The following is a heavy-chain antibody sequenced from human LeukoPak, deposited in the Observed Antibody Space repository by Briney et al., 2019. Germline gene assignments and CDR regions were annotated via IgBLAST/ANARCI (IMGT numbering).Heavy chain of an antibody. CDR1: GYTFTGYY. CDR3: ARDGRVVPAANWLDP. Sequence: GASVTVSCTASGYTFTGYYMHWVRQAPGQGLEWMGWINHNSGGTNYAQKFQGRVTMTRDTSISTAYMELSRLRSDDTAVYYCARDGRVVPAANWLDPWGQGTLVTVSS. V-gene: IGHV1-2*02. D-gene: IGHD2-2*01. J-gene: IGHJ5*02. CDR2: INHNSGGT.